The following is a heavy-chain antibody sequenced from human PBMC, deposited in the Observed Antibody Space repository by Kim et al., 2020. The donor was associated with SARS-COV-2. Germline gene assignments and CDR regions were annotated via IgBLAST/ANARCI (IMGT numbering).Heavy chain of an antibody. CDR3: ASLIVVVPSF. CDR2: PI. Sequence: PIYTADSGKGRFTSPRDNAKNSLYLQMNSLRAEDTAVYYCASLIVVVPSFWGQGTLVTVSS. D-gene: IGHD2-2*01. V-gene: IGHV3-48*03. J-gene: IGHJ4*02.